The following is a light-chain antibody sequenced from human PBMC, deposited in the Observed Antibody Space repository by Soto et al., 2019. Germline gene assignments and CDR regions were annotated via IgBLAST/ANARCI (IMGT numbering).Light chain of an antibody. CDR2: DAS. CDR1: QSVSSY. V-gene: IGKV3-11*01. Sequence: EIVLTQSPATLSLSPGERATLSCRASQSVSSYLAWYQQKPGQAPRLLIYDASNRATGIPARFSGSGSGTDFTRTISSLEPEDVAVYYCNQRSKFGQGTKVEIK. CDR3: NQRSK. J-gene: IGKJ1*01.